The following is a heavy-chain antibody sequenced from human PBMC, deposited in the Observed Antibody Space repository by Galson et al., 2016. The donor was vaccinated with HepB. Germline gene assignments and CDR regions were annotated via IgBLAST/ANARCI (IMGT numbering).Heavy chain of an antibody. J-gene: IGHJ5*02. CDR2: VWYDGINK. CDR3: ARLAYHGSGSYFWFAP. V-gene: IGHV3-33*01. Sequence: SLRLSCAASGFTFNSYGMHWVRQAPGKGLEWVALVWYDGINKFYRDSVKGRFTISRDNSKNTLYLQTNNLRAEDTAVYYCARLAYHGSGSYFWFAPWGQGTLVTVSS. CDR1: GFTFNSYG. D-gene: IGHD3-10*01.